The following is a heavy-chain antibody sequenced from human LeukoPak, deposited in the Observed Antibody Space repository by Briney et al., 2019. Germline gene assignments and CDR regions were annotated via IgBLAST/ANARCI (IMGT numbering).Heavy chain of an antibody. CDR2: INHSGST. Sequence: SETLSLTCAVYGGSFSGYYWSWIRQLPGKGLEWIGEINHSGSTNYNPSLKSRVTISVDTSKNQFSLKLSSVTAADTAVYYCARHVAVYGFDPWGQGTLVTVSS. CDR1: GGSFSGYY. D-gene: IGHD5/OR15-5a*01. J-gene: IGHJ5*02. V-gene: IGHV4-34*01. CDR3: ARHVAVYGFDP.